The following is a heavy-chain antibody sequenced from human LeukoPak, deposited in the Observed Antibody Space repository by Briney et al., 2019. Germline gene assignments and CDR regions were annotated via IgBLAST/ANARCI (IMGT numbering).Heavy chain of an antibody. V-gene: IGHV3-30*18. CDR1: GFTFSSYA. CDR3: TKGGFKYFDWSYFDY. J-gene: IGHJ4*02. D-gene: IGHD3-9*01. CDR2: ISYDGSYQ. Sequence: GRSLRLSCAASGFTFSSYAMYRVRQAPGKGLEWVALISYDGSYQYSADSVRGRFTISRDNSRNSLYLQMNGLRAEDTAFYYCTKGGFKYFDWSYFDYWGQGTLVTVSS.